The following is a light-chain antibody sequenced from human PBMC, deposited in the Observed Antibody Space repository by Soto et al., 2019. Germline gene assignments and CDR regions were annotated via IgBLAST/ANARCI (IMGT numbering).Light chain of an antibody. CDR3: QQYKSWPPIT. J-gene: IGKJ5*01. Sequence: EVVMTHSPSTLSLSPVECSALSLRSSQGICDTLAWYQHKPGQTPRLLIYGASTRATGVPDRFSGTGSGTEFTLTISSLKSEDYAVYYCQQYKSWPPITFGQGTRLEIK. CDR1: QGICDT. CDR2: GAS. V-gene: IGKV3-15*01.